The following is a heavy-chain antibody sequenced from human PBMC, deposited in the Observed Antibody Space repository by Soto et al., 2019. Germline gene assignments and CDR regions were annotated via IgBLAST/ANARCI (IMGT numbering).Heavy chain of an antibody. Sequence: PSETLSLTCTVSGGSIINYYWIWIRQTPGKGLEWIGHIYYSGSTDYNASLKSRVSLSVDTSKNQFSLKLTSVTAADTAVYYCARDERGSSWYRWFDPWGQGILVNVSS. J-gene: IGHJ5*02. D-gene: IGHD6-13*01. CDR3: ARDERGSSWYRWFDP. CDR2: IYYSGST. V-gene: IGHV4-59*01. CDR1: GGSIINYY.